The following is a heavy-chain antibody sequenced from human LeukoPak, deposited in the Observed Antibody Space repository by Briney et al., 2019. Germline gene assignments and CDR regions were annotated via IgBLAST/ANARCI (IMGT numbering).Heavy chain of an antibody. CDR2: IRPNTGAT. Sequence: ASVRVSCKASGYTFTGDYMHWVRQAPGQGLEWMGWIRPNTGATNYEHKFQGRVTMTRDTSISTAYMELTGLTSDDTAVYYCARDSITTGYYYYMDVWGKGTTVTVS. V-gene: IGHV1-2*07. D-gene: IGHD4-11*01. CDR3: ARDSITTGYYYYMDV. J-gene: IGHJ6*03. CDR1: GYTFTGDY.